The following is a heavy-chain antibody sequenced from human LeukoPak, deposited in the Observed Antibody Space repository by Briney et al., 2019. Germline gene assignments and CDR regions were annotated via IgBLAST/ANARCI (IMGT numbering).Heavy chain of an antibody. CDR3: AKPARTDYADY. J-gene: IGHJ4*02. D-gene: IGHD1-14*01. V-gene: IGHV3-23*01. Sequence: GGSLRLSCAASGFTFSSYSMNWVRQAPGKGLEWVSSINGSGDKTYYADSVKGRFTISRDNSKNTLYLQMNSLRAEDTAVYDCAKPARTDYADYWGQGTLVTVSS. CDR1: GFTFSSYS. CDR2: INGSGDKT.